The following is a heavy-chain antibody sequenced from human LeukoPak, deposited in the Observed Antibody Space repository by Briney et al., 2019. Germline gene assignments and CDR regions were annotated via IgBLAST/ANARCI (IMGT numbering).Heavy chain of an antibody. D-gene: IGHD3-10*01. CDR3: ARGMVRGVIGGGAFDI. V-gene: IGHV1-2*02. J-gene: IGHJ3*02. Sequence: GSSVKVSCKTSGYTFTGYYMHWVRQVPGQGLEWMGWINPSSGGTNYAQKFQGRVTMTRDTSISTAYMELSRLRSEDTAVYYCARGMVRGVIGGGAFDIWGQGTMVTVSS. CDR1: GYTFTGYY. CDR2: INPSSGGT.